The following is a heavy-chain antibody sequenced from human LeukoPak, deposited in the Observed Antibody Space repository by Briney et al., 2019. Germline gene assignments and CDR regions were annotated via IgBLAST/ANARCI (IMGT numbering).Heavy chain of an antibody. CDR1: GFTFSSYA. D-gene: IGHD2-2*01. CDR2: ISGSGGST. CDR3: AKDGVVPAADIGYGYYFDY. V-gene: IGHV3-23*01. Sequence: QTGGSLRLSCAASGFTFSSYAMSWVRQAPGKGLEWVSAISGSGGSTYYADSVKGRFTISRDNSKNTLYLQMNSLRAEDTAVYYCAKDGVVPAADIGYGYYFDYWGQGTLVTVSS. J-gene: IGHJ4*02.